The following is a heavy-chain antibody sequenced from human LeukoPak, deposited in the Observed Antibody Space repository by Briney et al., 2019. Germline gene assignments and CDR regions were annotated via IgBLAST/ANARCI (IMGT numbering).Heavy chain of an antibody. CDR3: AREIGSYPAYYFDY. CDR2: INPNSGGT. CDR1: GYTFTGYY. V-gene: IGHV1-2*02. Sequence: VASVKVSFKASGYTFTGYYMHWVRQAPGQGLEWMGWINPNSGGTNYAQKFQGRVTMTRDTSISTAYMELSRLRSDDTAVYYCAREIGSYPAYYFDYWGQGTLVTVSS. J-gene: IGHJ4*02. D-gene: IGHD1-26*01.